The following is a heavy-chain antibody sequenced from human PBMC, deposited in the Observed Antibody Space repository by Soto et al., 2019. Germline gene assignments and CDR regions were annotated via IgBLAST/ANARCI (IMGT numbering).Heavy chain of an antibody. Sequence: SETLSLTCTVSGGSISSDSHHWDWIRPPPGKGPEWIGSIFFTGRTYYNPSLKSRVTISVDTSKNQFSLAMNYVTAADTAVYYGARLPGMTTATTERGYEAWGQGTLVT. CDR3: ARLPGMTTATTERGYEA. J-gene: IGHJ5*02. V-gene: IGHV4-39*01. D-gene: IGHD4-17*01. CDR2: IFFTGRT. CDR1: GGSISSDSHH.